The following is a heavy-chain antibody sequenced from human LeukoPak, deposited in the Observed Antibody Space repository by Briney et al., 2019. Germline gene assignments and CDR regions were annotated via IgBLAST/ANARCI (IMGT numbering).Heavy chain of an antibody. V-gene: IGHV3-30*04. CDR3: ARDPNRLADYGGDYFDH. CDR2: ISNDGSHK. Sequence: GGSLRLSCAASGFPFSSYSMHWVGQAPGNGLDLVAVISNDGSHKYYADSVKGRFIISRDNSKNTLSLQMNTLRPDDTAVFYCARDPNRLADYGGDYFDHWGQGTLVTVSS. CDR1: GFPFSSYS. D-gene: IGHD4-23*01. J-gene: IGHJ4*02.